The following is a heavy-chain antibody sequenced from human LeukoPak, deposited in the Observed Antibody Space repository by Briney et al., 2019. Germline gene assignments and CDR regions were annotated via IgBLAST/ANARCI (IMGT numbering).Heavy chain of an antibody. CDR2: IKTNADGEPT. V-gene: IGHV3-15*07. CDR3: TTGIDDGGGY. CDR1: GFTFAKVW. D-gene: IGHD1-1*01. J-gene: IGHJ4*02. Sequence: GGSLRLSCVSSGFTFAKVWMNWVRQAPGKDLEWVGRIKTNADGEPTDYAAPVEGRFVISRDDSKKTLYLGMNSLRVDDTALYFCTTGIDDGGGYWGQGTMVTVSS.